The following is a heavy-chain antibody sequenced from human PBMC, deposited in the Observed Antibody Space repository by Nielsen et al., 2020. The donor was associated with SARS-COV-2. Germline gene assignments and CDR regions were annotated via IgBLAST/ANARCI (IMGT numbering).Heavy chain of an antibody. CDR3: AKDMLGATDWYFDL. V-gene: IGHV3-9*01. D-gene: IGHD1-26*01. Sequence: SLKISCAASGFTFDDYAMHWVRQAPGKGLEWVSGISWNSGSIGYADSVKGRFTISRDNAKNSLYLQMNSLRAEDTALYYCAKDMLGATDWYFDLWGRGTPVTVSS. CDR1: GFTFDDYA. J-gene: IGHJ2*01. CDR2: ISWNSGSI.